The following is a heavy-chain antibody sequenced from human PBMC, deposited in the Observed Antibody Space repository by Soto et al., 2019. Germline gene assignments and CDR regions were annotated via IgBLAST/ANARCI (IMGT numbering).Heavy chain of an antibody. CDR1: GFIFSDYY. V-gene: IGHV3-11*01. CDR2: ISSSGHTI. J-gene: IGHJ6*02. CDR3: TRTSWFAELLYDGMDV. D-gene: IGHD3-10*01. Sequence: XVCLRLSCAACGFIFSDYYMSWIRQAPGKGLEWVSYISSSGHTIYYADSVKGRFTISRDNTKNSLYLEMNILRAEDTAVYYCTRTSWFAELLYDGMDVCGQRTTVTVSS.